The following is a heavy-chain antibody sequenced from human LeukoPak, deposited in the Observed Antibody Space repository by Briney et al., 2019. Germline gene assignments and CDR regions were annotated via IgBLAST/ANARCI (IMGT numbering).Heavy chain of an antibody. CDR1: GFTFSSYA. J-gene: IGHJ6*02. V-gene: IGHV3-23*01. Sequence: PGGSLRLSCAASGFTFSSYAMSWVRQAPGKGLEWVSAISGSGGSTYYADSVKGRFTISRDNSKNSLYLQMNSLRTEDTALYFCAKVIVGASTVKYYYYGMDVWGQGTTVTVSS. D-gene: IGHD1-26*01. CDR3: AKVIVGASTVKYYYYGMDV. CDR2: ISGSGGST.